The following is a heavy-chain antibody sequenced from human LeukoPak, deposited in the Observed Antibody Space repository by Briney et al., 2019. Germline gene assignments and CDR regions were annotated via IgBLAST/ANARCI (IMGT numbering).Heavy chain of an antibody. CDR1: GFTFSSYA. J-gene: IGHJ4*02. Sequence: SGGSLRLSCAASGFTFSSYAMSWVRQAPGKGLEWVSAISGSADITHYTDSVKGRFTISRDDSKNTLYLQMNSLRAEDTAVYYCAKDWGEYFDYVWGSFTSFDFWGQGTLVTVSS. V-gene: IGHV3-23*01. CDR3: AKDWGEYFDYVWGSFTSFDF. D-gene: IGHD3-16*01. CDR2: ISGSADIT.